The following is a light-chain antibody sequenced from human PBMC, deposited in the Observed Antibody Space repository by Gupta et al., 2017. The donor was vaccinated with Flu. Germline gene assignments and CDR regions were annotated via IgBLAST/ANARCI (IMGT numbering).Light chain of an antibody. J-gene: IGLJ2*01. CDR3: SSCTSSTTVV. V-gene: IGLV2-14*01. CDR2: GVT. CDR1: SGDIGSYNY. Sequence: QSALTQPASVSGSPGQSTTISCTGTSGDIGSYNYVSWYQQHPGKAPKLLIYGVTNRPSGVSNRFSGSKSGDTASLTISGLQAEDEADYYCSSCTSSTTVVFGGGTKVTVL.